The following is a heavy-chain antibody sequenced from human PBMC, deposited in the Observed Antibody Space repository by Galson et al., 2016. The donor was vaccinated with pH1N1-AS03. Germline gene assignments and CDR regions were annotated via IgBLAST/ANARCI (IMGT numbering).Heavy chain of an antibody. Sequence: SVKVSCKASGGTFNVYAISWVRQAPGRGLEWMGRIIPMLNIPDYAQKFQVRVTITADKSTNTAYMELTNLRSDDTALYYCAKGYSATPSGTFDILGQGTIVTVSS. D-gene: IGHD2-15*01. CDR2: IIPMLNIP. J-gene: IGHJ3*02. CDR1: GGTFNVYA. V-gene: IGHV1-69*04. CDR3: AKGYSATPSGTFDI.